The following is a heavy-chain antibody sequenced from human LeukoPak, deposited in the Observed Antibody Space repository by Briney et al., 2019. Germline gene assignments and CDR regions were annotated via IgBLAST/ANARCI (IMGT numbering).Heavy chain of an antibody. J-gene: IGHJ4*02. Sequence: SETLSLTCTVSGGSISSSSYYWGWIRQPPGKGLEWIGSIYYSGSTYYNPSLKSRVTISVDTSKNQFSLKLSSVTAADTAVYYCARRSSGGFDPDFDYWGQGTLVTVSS. CDR1: GGSISSSSYY. V-gene: IGHV4-39*01. CDR2: IYYSGST. CDR3: ARRSSGGFDPDFDY. D-gene: IGHD1-14*01.